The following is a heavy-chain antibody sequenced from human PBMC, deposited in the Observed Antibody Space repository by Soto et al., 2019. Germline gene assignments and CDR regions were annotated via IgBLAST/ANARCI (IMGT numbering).Heavy chain of an antibody. Sequence: ASVKVCCKASGYTFTSYAMHWVRQAPGQRLEWMGWINAGNGNTKYSQKFQGRVTITRDTSASTAYMELSSLRSEDTAVYYCAFRADYDYGMDVWGQGTTVTVSS. V-gene: IGHV1-3*01. CDR3: AFRADYDYGMDV. J-gene: IGHJ6*02. CDR1: GYTFTSYA. CDR2: INAGNGNT.